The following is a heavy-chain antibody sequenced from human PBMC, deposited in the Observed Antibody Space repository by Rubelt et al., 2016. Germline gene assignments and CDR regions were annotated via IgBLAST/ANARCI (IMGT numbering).Heavy chain of an antibody. CDR2: ISYDGSNK. D-gene: IGHD4-23*01. V-gene: IGHV3-30*14. CDR3: VRDRWRTGGRRFDY. Sequence: VQLVESGGGVVQPGRSLRLSCADSGFTFSSYAMHWVRQAPGKGLEWVAVISYDGSNKYYADSVQGRFTISRDNSRNTLYLQMSSLRAEDTAVYYCVRDRWRTGGRRFDYWGQGSLATVSS. CDR1: GFTFSSYA. J-gene: IGHJ4*02.